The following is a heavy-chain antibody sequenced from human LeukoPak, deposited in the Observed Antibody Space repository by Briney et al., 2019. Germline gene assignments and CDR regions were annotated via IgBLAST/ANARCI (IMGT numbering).Heavy chain of an antibody. CDR3: ACTKSGYSSAGWFDP. V-gene: IGHV1-2*02. CDR1: GYTFTGYY. CDR2: INPNSGGT. D-gene: IGHD6-25*01. J-gene: IGHJ5*02. Sequence: ASVKVSCKASGYTFTGYYMHWVRQAPGQGLEWMGWINPNSGGTNYAQKFQGRVTMTRDTSISTAYMELSRLRSDDTAVYYCACTKSGYSSAGWFDPWGQGTLVTVSS.